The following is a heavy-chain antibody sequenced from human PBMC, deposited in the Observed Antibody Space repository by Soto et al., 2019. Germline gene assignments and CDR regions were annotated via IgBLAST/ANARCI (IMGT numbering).Heavy chain of an antibody. CDR1: GFTFSSYG. J-gene: IGHJ6*02. CDR3: AKDLAIEPHYYYFYGMDV. D-gene: IGHD3-22*01. CDR2: ISYDGSNK. V-gene: IGHV3-30*18. Sequence: PGGCLRLSCAASGFTFSSYGMHWVRQAPGKGLEWVAVISYDGSNKYYADSVKGRFTISRDNSKNTLYLQMNSLRAEDTAAYYCAKDLAIEPHYYYFYGMDVWGQGTTVTVSS.